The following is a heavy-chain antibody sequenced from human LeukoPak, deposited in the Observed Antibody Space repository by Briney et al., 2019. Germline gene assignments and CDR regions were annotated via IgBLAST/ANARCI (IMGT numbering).Heavy chain of an antibody. Sequence: GGSLRLSCAASGFTFSSYSMNWVRQAPGRGLEWVSAISGSGGSTYYADSVKGRFTISRDNSKNTLYLQMNSLRAEDTAVYYCAKDTEYSSSSGFDYWGQGTLVTVSS. CDR1: GFTFSSYS. J-gene: IGHJ4*02. V-gene: IGHV3-23*01. D-gene: IGHD6-6*01. CDR2: ISGSGGST. CDR3: AKDTEYSSSSGFDY.